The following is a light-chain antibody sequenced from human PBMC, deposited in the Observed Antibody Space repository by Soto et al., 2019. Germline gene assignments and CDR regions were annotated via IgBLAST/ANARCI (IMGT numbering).Light chain of an antibody. J-gene: IGKJ1*01. CDR3: QQYNTWPRT. V-gene: IGKV3-20*01. Sequence: FTQSPGTLSLFPGERATLSCRASQSVSSSYLAWYQQKPGQAPRLLIYGASSRATGIPDRFSGSGSGTDFTRTISSLQSEDFAVYYCQQYNTWPRTFGQGTKVDIK. CDR2: GAS. CDR1: QSVSSSY.